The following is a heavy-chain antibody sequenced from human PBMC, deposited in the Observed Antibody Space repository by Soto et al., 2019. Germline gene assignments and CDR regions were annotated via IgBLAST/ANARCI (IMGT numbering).Heavy chain of an antibody. Sequence: QVQLVQSGAEVKKPGASVKVSCKVSGYTLTDLSMHWVRQAPGEGLDWMGGFDPEDGETIYAQKFQSRVTMTEDAATDTAYMELSSLRSEDTAVYYCATRRLDYSNYYYSYMDVWGKGTTVTVSS. V-gene: IGHV1-24*01. CDR2: FDPEDGET. CDR3: ATRRLDYSNYYYSYMDV. D-gene: IGHD2-2*01. J-gene: IGHJ6*03. CDR1: GYTLTDLS.